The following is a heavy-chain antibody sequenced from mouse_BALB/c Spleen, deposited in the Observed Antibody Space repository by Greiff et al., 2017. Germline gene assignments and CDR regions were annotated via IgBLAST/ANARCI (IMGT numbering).Heavy chain of an antibody. Sequence: EVKLLESGGGLVKPGGSLKLSCAASGFTFSSYAMSWVRQTPEKRLEWVASISSGGSTYYPDSVKGRFTISRDNARNILYLQMSSLRSEDTAMYYCARGGYAWFAYWGQGTLVTVSA. V-gene: IGHV5-6-5*01. J-gene: IGHJ3*01. CDR1: GFTFSSYA. CDR3: ARGGYAWFAY. CDR2: ISSGGST. D-gene: IGHD2-10*02.